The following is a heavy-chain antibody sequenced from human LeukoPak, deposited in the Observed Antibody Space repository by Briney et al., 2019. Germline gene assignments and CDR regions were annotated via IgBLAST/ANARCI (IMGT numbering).Heavy chain of an antibody. J-gene: IGHJ3*02. CDR2: MNPNSGNT. D-gene: IGHD5-12*01. V-gene: IGHV1-8*01. CDR1: GYTFTSYD. Sequence: ASVKVSCKASGYTFTSYDINWVRQATGQGPEWMGWMNPNSGNTGYAQKFQGRVTMTRNTSISTAYMELSSLRSDDTAVYYCAREERYSGYYDAFDIWGQGTMVTVSS. CDR3: AREERYSGYYDAFDI.